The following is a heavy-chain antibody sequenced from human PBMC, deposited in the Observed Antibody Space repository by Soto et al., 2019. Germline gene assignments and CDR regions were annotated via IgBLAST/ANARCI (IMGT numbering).Heavy chain of an antibody. J-gene: IGHJ4*02. Sequence: GGSLRLSCAASGFVFSTYSMNWVRQAPGKGLEWISYIRSGGSTVYYADSVKGRFTISRDDGRNSLYLQIISLRDEDTAVYYCAREGGSGSYLDNWGQGTPVTVSS. CDR2: IRSGGSTV. V-gene: IGHV3-48*02. CDR3: AREGGSGSYLDN. CDR1: GFVFSTYS. D-gene: IGHD3-10*01.